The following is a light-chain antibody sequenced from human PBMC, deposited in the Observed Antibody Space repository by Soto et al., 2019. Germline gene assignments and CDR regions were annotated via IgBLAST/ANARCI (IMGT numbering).Light chain of an antibody. Sequence: DIQMTQSPSTLSASVGDRVTITCRASQSISSWLAWYQQKPGKAPKLLIYDASSLESGVPSRFSGSGSGTEFTLTISSLQPDDFATYYCQQYNSYWGTFGPGPKVDIK. V-gene: IGKV1-5*01. CDR3: QQYNSYWGT. CDR1: QSISSW. CDR2: DAS. J-gene: IGKJ1*01.